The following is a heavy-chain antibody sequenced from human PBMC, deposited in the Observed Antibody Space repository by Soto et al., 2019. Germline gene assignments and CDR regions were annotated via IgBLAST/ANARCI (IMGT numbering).Heavy chain of an antibody. D-gene: IGHD1-26*01. CDR3: ASGGAGSGPFTWELPDH. J-gene: IGHJ4*02. Sequence: QMQLVQSGAEVKKTGSSVTVSCKALGNTFTYRYLHWVAQAPGQPFEWMGWITPFNGEAPYAQKFQERVTITRDTSINTAYMRMSSLRSEDTAMYYCASGGAGSGPFTWELPDHWGQGTRVTVSS. CDR2: ITPFNGEA. CDR1: GNTFTYRY. V-gene: IGHV1-45*02.